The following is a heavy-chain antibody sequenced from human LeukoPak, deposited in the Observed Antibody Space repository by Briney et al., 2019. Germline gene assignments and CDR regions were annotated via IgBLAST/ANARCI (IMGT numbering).Heavy chain of an antibody. D-gene: IGHD3-10*01. V-gene: IGHV4-4*07. CDR2: IYTSGST. CDR3: ARALKGNLWFGEFNYYYYYMDV. CDR1: GGSISSYY. Sequence: SETLSLTCTVSGGSISSYYWSWIRQPAGKELEWIGRIYTSGSTNYNPSLKSRVTMSVDTSKNQFSLKLSSVTAADTAVYYCARALKGNLWFGEFNYYYYYMDVWGKGTTVTVSS. J-gene: IGHJ6*03.